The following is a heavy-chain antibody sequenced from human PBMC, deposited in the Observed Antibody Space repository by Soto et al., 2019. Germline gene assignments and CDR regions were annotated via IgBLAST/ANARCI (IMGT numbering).Heavy chain of an antibody. J-gene: IGHJ5*02. V-gene: IGHV3-48*03. Sequence: EVQLVESGGGLVQPGGSLRLSCAASGFIFSNFEMNWVRQAPGKGLEWVSYVSGSGTITYYADSVKGRFTISRDHPKNSLYLEMNSLRVEDTAVYYCARVTRNSGWYWIDHWGQGTPVTVSS. D-gene: IGHD6-19*01. CDR1: GFIFSNFE. CDR2: VSGSGTIT. CDR3: ARVTRNSGWYWIDH.